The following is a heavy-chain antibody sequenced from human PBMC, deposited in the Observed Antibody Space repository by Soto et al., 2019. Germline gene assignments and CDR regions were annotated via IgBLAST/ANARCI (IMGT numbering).Heavy chain of an antibody. D-gene: IGHD5-18*01. CDR2: ISSTTI. V-gene: IGHV3-48*01. Sequence: GGSLRLSCAASGFTFSSYSMNWVRPAPGKGLEWVSYISSTTIYYADSVKGRFTISRDNAKNSLYLQMNSLRAEDTAVYYCARGGYRLNWFDPWGQGTLVTVAS. CDR1: GFTFSSYS. J-gene: IGHJ5*02. CDR3: ARGGYRLNWFDP.